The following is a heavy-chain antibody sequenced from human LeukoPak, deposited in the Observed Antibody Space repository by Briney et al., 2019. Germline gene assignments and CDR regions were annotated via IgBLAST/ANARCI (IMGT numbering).Heavy chain of an antibody. V-gene: IGHV4-31*03. J-gene: IGHJ4*02. CDR3: TTDDYYDSSGYHTLGDC. Sequence: SETLSLTCTVSGGSITSGGYYWTWIRQHPGKGLEWIGYIYYSGTTFYSPSLKSRVSMSLDTSKNQFSLKLTSVTAEDTAVYYCTTDDYYDSSGYHTLGDCWGQGTLVTVSS. CDR2: IYYSGTT. D-gene: IGHD3-22*01. CDR1: GGSITSGGYY.